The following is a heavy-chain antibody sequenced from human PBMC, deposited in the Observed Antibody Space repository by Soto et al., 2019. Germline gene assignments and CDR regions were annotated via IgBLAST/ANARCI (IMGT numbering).Heavy chain of an antibody. Sequence: SETLSLTCAVYGGSFSGYYWSWIRQPPGKGLEWIGEINHSGSTNYNPSLKSRVTISVDTSKNQFSLKLSSVTAADTAVYYCARYSGWYYYFDYWGQGXLVTVYS. CDR2: INHSGST. CDR3: ARYSGWYYYFDY. D-gene: IGHD6-19*01. CDR1: GGSFSGYY. V-gene: IGHV4-34*01. J-gene: IGHJ4*02.